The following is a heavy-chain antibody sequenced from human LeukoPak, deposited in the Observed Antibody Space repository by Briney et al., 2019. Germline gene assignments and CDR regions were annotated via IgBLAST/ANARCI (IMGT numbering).Heavy chain of an antibody. CDR1: GFTFSNYA. J-gene: IGHJ3*02. CDR3: ARAPMSYDSSGFGGAFDI. D-gene: IGHD3-22*01. Sequence: PGRSLRLSCAASGFTFSNYAMHWVRQAPGKGLEWVAVISYDGTNKYYADSVKGRFTISRDNSKNTMYLQMISLRAEDTAMYYCARAPMSYDSSGFGGAFDIWGQGTMVTVSS. V-gene: IGHV3-30-3*01. CDR2: ISYDGTNK.